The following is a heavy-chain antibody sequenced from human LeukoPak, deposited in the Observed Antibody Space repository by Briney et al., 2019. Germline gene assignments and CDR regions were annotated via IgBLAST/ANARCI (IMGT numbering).Heavy chain of an antibody. V-gene: IGHV3-11*01. CDR2: ISSSGSTI. CDR1: GFTFSDYY. D-gene: IGHD5-12*01. CDR3: ARDGYSGYDFSFDY. Sequence: GGSLRLSCAASGFTFSDYYMSWIRQAPGMGLEWVSYISSSGSTIYYADSVKGRFTISRDNAKNSLYLQMNSLRAEDTAVYYCARDGYSGYDFSFDYWGQGTLVTVSS. J-gene: IGHJ4*02.